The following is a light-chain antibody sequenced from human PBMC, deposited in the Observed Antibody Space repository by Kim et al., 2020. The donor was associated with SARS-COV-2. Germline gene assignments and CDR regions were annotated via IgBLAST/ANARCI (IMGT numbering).Light chain of an antibody. CDR1: KLGDKY. J-gene: IGLJ1*01. V-gene: IGLV3-1*01. CDR2: RDN. Sequence: VSPGQTASITCSGDKLGDKYASWYQRKPGQSPVVVIFRDNRRPSGIPERFSGSNSGNTATLTISGTQAMDEADYYCQAWDSSIYVFGTGTKVTVL. CDR3: QAWDSSIYV.